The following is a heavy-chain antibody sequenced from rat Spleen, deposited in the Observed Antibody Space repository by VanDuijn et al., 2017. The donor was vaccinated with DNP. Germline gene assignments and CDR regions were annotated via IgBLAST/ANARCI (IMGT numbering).Heavy chain of an antibody. CDR2: INTGSGGT. D-gene: IGHD4-3*01. CDR3: ARGGFGVWFAD. V-gene: IGHV1-43*01. J-gene: IGHJ3*01. CDR1: GFTFISYY. Sequence: QVQLQQSGAELAKPGSSVKMSCKASGFTFISYYIGWIKQTTGQGLEYIGYINTGSGGTNYNEKFKGKATLTVDKSSSTAFMQLSSLTPDDSAVYYCARGGFGVWFADWGQGTLVAVSS.